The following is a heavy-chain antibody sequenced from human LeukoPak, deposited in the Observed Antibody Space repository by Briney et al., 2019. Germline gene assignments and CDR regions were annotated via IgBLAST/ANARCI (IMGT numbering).Heavy chain of an antibody. V-gene: IGHV4-34*01. D-gene: IGHD4-23*01. CDR1: GGSFSGYY. Sequence: SETLSLTCAVYGGSFSGYYWSWIRQPPGKGLEWIGEINHSGSTNYNPSLKSRVTTSVDTSKNQFSLKLSSVTAADTAVYYCARLGGNHGGSDFDYWGQGTLVTVSS. CDR3: ARLGGNHGGSDFDY. J-gene: IGHJ4*02. CDR2: INHSGST.